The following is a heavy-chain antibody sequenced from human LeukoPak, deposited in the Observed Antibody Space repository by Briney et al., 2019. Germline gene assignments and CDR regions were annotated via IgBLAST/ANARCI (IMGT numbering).Heavy chain of an antibody. Sequence: ASVKVSCKASGYTFTGYYIFWVRQAPGQGLEWMGWINPNSGGTNYAQKFQGRVTMTRDTSISTAYMELSRLRSDDTAVYYCARKVPAATYDPWGQGTLVTVSS. CDR2: INPNSGGT. J-gene: IGHJ5*02. CDR1: GYTFTGYY. CDR3: ARKVPAATYDP. V-gene: IGHV1-2*02. D-gene: IGHD2-2*01.